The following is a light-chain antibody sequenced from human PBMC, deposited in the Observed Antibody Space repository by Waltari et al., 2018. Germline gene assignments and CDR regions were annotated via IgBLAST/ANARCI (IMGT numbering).Light chain of an antibody. Sequence: DIQMTQSPSSLSASVGDRVTITCRANQSLTNYLVWYQQKPGKAPHLLIYAASNLQTGVPSRFSGSGSGTDFTLTITSLQPEDFATYLCQQSYRTPYTFGQGTKVENK. CDR2: AAS. CDR3: QQSYRTPYT. V-gene: IGKV1-39*01. CDR1: QSLTNY. J-gene: IGKJ2*01.